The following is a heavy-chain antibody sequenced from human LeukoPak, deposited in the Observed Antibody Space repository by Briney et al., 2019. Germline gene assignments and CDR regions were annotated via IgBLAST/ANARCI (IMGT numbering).Heavy chain of an antibody. CDR3: ARDRHSSGWYGGNDY. J-gene: IGHJ4*02. D-gene: IGHD6-19*01. CDR2: INWNGGST. CDR1: GFTFDDYG. V-gene: IGHV3-20*04. Sequence: RPGGSLRLSCAASGFTFDDYGMSWVRQAPGKGLEWVSGINWNGGSTGYADSVKGRFTISRDNSKNTLYLQMNSLRAEDTAVYYCARDRHSSGWYGGNDYWGQGTLVTVSS.